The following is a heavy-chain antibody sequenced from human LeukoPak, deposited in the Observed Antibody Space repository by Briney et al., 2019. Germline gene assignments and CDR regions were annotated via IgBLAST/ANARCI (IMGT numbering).Heavy chain of an antibody. Sequence: PSETLSLTCTVSGGSISSSSYYWGWIRQPPGKGLEWIGSIYYSGSTYYNPSLKSRVTISVDTSKNQFSLKLSSVTAADTAVYYCARQPSIFGVVTLDYWGQGTLVTISS. V-gene: IGHV4-39*01. D-gene: IGHD3-3*01. CDR3: ARQPSIFGVVTLDY. CDR1: GGSISSSSYY. J-gene: IGHJ4*02. CDR2: IYYSGST.